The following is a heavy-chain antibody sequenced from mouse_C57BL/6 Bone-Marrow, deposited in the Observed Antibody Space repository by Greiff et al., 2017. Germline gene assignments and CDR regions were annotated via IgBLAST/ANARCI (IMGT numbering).Heavy chain of an antibody. V-gene: IGHV5-15*01. CDR2: ISNLAYSI. CDR3: ARRDGSSWYFDV. Sequence: EVHLVESGGGLVQPGGSLKLSCAASGFTFSDYGMAWVRQAPRTGPEWVAFISNLAYSIYYAEPVTGRFTISRENAKNTLYLEMSSLRSEDTAMYYCARRDGSSWYFDVWGTGTTVTVSS. J-gene: IGHJ1*03. D-gene: IGHD1-1*01. CDR1: GFTFSDYG.